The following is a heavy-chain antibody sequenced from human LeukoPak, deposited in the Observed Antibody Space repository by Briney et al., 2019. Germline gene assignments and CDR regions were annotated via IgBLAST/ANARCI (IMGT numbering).Heavy chain of an antibody. J-gene: IGHJ4*02. CDR2: ISGSGDTT. Sequence: GGSLRLSCAASGFTFSSYAMHWVRQAPGKGLEWVSGISGSGDTTYYADSVKGRFTISRDSSKNTLYLQMNSLRAEDTAVYYCARASSSRGPQGYWGQGTLVTVSS. D-gene: IGHD6-6*01. CDR3: ARASSSRGPQGY. V-gene: IGHV3-23*01. CDR1: GFTFSSYA.